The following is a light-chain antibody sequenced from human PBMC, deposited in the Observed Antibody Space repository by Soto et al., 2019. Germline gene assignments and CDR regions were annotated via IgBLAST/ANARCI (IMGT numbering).Light chain of an antibody. J-gene: IGLJ2*01. Sequence: QSVLTQPPSASGSPGQSVTISCTGTSSDVGGYNYVSWYQQHPGKAPKLMIYEVSTRPSGVPDRFSGSKSGNTASLTVSGLQVEDEADYYCSSFEASNNLLFGGGTKVTVL. CDR3: SSFEASNNLL. CDR1: SSDVGGYNY. V-gene: IGLV2-8*01. CDR2: EVS.